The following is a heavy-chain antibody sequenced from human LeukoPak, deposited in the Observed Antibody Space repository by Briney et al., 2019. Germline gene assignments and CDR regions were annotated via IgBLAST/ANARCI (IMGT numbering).Heavy chain of an antibody. D-gene: IGHD3-10*01. CDR2: INPNSGGT. J-gene: IGHJ4*02. V-gene: IGHV1-2*02. Sequence: ASVKVSCKASGYSFTGYYLHWVRQAPGQGLEWMGWINPNSGGTNYAQKFQGRVTMTRDTSISTAYMELSRLRSDDTAVYYCARAKPKNMVRGLIMRRESRYYFDYWGQGTLVTVSS. CDR3: ARAKPKNMVRGLIMRRESRYYFDY. CDR1: GYSFTGYY.